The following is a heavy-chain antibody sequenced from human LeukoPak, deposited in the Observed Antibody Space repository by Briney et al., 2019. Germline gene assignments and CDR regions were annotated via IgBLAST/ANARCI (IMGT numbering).Heavy chain of an antibody. CDR3: ASGGDDMGPFDY. CDR2: IYSGGST. V-gene: IGHV3-53*04. CDR1: GFTASSNY. J-gene: IGHJ4*02. Sequence: HPGGSLSLSCEASGFTASSNYMTWFRQAPGKGLEWVSVIYSGGSTYYADSVKGRFTISRHNSKNTLYLQMNSLRAEDTAVYYCASGGDDMGPFDYWGQGTLVTVSS. D-gene: IGHD3-9*01.